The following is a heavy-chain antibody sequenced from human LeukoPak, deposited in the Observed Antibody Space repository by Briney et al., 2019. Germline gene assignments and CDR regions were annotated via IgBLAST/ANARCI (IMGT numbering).Heavy chain of an antibody. D-gene: IGHD1-1*01. Sequence: GASVKVSCKASGYTFSNYYVHWVRQAPGQGLEWMGIINPGGGSATYSQKFQGRVTMTRDTSTSTVYMELSSLRSEDTAVYYCASEIEVPGAFDYWGQGTLVTVSS. CDR2: INPGGGSA. CDR3: ASEIEVPGAFDY. CDR1: GYTFSNYY. V-gene: IGHV1-46*03. J-gene: IGHJ4*02.